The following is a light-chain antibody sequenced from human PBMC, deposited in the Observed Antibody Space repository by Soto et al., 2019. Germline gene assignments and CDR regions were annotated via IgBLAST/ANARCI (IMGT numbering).Light chain of an antibody. Sequence: MPISVSAFSLSTKTRDRVTITCRASQGISSYLAWYQQKPGKAPKLLIYAASTLQSGVPSRFSGSGSGTDFTLTISCLQSEDFATYYCQQYYSYPFTFGEGTRLEN. V-gene: IGKV1-8*01. CDR3: QQYYSYPFT. CDR1: QGISSY. CDR2: AAS. J-gene: IGKJ5*01.